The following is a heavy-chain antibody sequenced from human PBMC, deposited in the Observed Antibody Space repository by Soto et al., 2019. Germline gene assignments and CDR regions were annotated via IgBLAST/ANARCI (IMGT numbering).Heavy chain of an antibody. Sequence: ASVKVSCKASGGTFSRYAISWVRQAPGQGLEWMGGIIPIFGTANYAQKFQGRVTITADESTSTAYMELSSLRSEDTAVYYCARELAAEDYYDSSGYYAHFDYWGQGTLVTVSS. CDR3: ARELAAEDYYDSSGYYAHFDY. V-gene: IGHV1-69*13. CDR1: GGTFSRYA. CDR2: IIPIFGTA. D-gene: IGHD3-22*01. J-gene: IGHJ4*02.